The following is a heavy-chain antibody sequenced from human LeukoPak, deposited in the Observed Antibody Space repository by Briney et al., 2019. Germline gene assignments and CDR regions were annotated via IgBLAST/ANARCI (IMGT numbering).Heavy chain of an antibody. J-gene: IGHJ4*02. Sequence: GGSLRLSCVDSGFTFTNAWMSWVRQAPGKGLEWIGRIKSKTDGETTNYAEPVRGRFTISRDDSKSAVYLQMNSLRIEDTAVYYCTTDLGTYYHGSRRLIPIDYWGQGTLVTVSS. D-gene: IGHD3-10*01. CDR1: GFTFTNAW. CDR2: IKSKTDGETT. CDR3: TTDLGTYYHGSRRLIPIDY. V-gene: IGHV3-15*01.